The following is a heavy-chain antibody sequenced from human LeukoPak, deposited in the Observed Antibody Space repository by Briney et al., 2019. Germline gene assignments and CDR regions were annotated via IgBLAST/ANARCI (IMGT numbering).Heavy chain of an antibody. V-gene: IGHV3-30-3*01. CDR2: ISYDGSNK. Sequence: GGSLRLSCAASGFTVSSNYMNWVRQAPGKGLEWVAVISYDGSNKYYADSVKGRFTISRDNSKNTLYLQMNSLRAEDTAVYYCARDLIDIVVVPAATYYYYGMDVWGQGTTVTVSS. J-gene: IGHJ6*02. D-gene: IGHD2-2*01. CDR3: ARDLIDIVVVPAATYYYYGMDV. CDR1: GFTVSSNY.